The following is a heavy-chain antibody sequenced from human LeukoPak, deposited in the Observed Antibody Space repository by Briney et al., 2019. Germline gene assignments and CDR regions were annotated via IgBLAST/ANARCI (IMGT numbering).Heavy chain of an antibody. D-gene: IGHD3-22*01. CDR2: ISAYNGNT. CDR3: AREQGYYYDSSGSQVSLDY. CDR1: GYTFTSYY. Sequence: ASVKVSCKASGYTFTSYYMHWVRQAPGQGLEWMGWISAYNGNTNYAQKLQGRVTMTTDTSTSTAYMELRSLRSDDTAVYYCAREQGYYYDSSGSQVSLDYWGQGTLVTVSS. J-gene: IGHJ4*02. V-gene: IGHV1-18*04.